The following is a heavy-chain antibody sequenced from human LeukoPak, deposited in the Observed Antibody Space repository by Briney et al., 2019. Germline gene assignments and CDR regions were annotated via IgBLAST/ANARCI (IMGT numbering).Heavy chain of an antibody. J-gene: IGHJ4*02. CDR1: GFTFSSYA. CDR3: ARQMRRGRGSYFYFDY. V-gene: IGHV3-23*01. Sequence: GGSLRLSCAASGFTFSSYAMSWVRQAPGKGLEWVSGISTTGDSTYFADSVKGRFTISRDNSKNTLYLQMNSLRPEDTAVYYCARQMRRGRGSYFYFDYWGQGTLVTVSS. CDR2: ISTTGDST. D-gene: IGHD1-26*01.